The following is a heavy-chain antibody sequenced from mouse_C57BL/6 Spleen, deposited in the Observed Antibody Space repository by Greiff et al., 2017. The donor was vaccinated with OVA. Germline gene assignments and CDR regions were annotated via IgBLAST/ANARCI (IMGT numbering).Heavy chain of an antibody. CDR2: IDPENGDT. CDR1: GFNIKDDY. Sequence: EVNVVESGAELVRPGASVKLSCTASGFNIKDDYMHWVKQRPEQGLEWIGWIDPENGDTEYASKFQGKATITADTSSNTAYLQLSSLTSEDTAVYYCTTDSNYGYFDVWGTGTTVTVSS. J-gene: IGHJ1*03. CDR3: TTDSNYGYFDV. V-gene: IGHV14-4*01. D-gene: IGHD2-5*01.